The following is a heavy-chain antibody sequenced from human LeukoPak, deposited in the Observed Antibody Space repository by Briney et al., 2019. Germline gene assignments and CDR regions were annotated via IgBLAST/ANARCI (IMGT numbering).Heavy chain of an antibody. CDR1: GGSISSGGYY. D-gene: IGHD5-12*01. V-gene: IGHV4-31*03. CDR3: AREAQLRFRDYYYGMDV. J-gene: IGHJ6*02. CDR2: IYYSGST. Sequence: SETLSLTCTVSGGSISSGGYYWSWIRQHPGKGLEWIGYIYYSGSTYYNPSLKSRVTISVDTSKNQFSLKLSSVAAADTAVYYCAREAQLRFRDYYYGMDVWGQGTTVTVFS.